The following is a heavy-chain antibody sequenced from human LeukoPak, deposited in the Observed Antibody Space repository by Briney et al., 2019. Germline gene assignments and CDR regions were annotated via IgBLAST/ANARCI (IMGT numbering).Heavy chain of an antibody. CDR2: IYYSGST. V-gene: IGHV4-59*01. Sequence: TSETLSLACAVYGGSFSGYYWSWIRQPPGKGLEWIGYIYYSGSTNYNPSLKSRVTISVDTSKNQFSLKLSSVTAADTAVYYCARGIRLLTVDYWGQGTLVTVSS. J-gene: IGHJ4*02. CDR1: GGSFSGYY. CDR3: ARGIRLLTVDY. D-gene: IGHD3-22*01.